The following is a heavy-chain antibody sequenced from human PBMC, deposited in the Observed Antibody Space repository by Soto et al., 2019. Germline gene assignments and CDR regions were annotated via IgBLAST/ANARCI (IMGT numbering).Heavy chain of an antibody. CDR2: IYYSGRT. Sequence: QLQLQESGPGLVKPSETLSLTCTVSGGSISSSSYYWGWIRQPPGRGLEWIGRIYYSGRTYYNPSLKSRVTISVDTSKNQFSLKLSSVTAADTAVYYCARIAPSVVIMGFDYWGQGTLVTVSS. D-gene: IGHD3-3*01. CDR1: GGSISSSSYY. J-gene: IGHJ4*02. CDR3: ARIAPSVVIMGFDY. V-gene: IGHV4-39*01.